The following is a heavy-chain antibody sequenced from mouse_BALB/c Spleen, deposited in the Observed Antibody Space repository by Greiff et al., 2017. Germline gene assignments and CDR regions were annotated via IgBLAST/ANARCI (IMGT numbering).Heavy chain of an antibody. Sequence: QVQLQQSGAELAKPGASVKMSCKASGYTFTSYWMHWVKQRPGQGLEWIGYINPSTGYTEYNQKFKDKATLTADKSSSTAYMQHSSLPSEDAAVYYCARYSGEAWFAYWGQGTLVTVSA. CDR3: ARYSGEAWFAY. J-gene: IGHJ3*01. D-gene: IGHD1-3*01. CDR1: GYTFTSYW. CDR2: INPSTGYT. V-gene: IGHV1-7*01.